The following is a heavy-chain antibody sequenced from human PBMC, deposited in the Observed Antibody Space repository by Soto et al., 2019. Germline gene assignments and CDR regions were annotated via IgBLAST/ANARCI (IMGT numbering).Heavy chain of an antibody. CDR3: ARETPTVRESYYYYGMDV. CDR2: IYYSGST. Sequence: TLSLTCTVSGGSVSSGSYYWSWIRQPPGKGLEWIGYIYYSGSTNYNPSLKSRVTISVDTSKNQFSLKLSSVTAADTAVYYCARETPTVRESYYYYGMDVWGQGTTVTVSS. J-gene: IGHJ6*02. CDR1: GGSVSSGSYY. D-gene: IGHD4-17*01. V-gene: IGHV4-61*01.